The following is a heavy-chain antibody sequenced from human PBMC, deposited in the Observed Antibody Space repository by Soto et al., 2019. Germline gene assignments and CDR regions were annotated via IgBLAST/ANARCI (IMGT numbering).Heavy chain of an antibody. V-gene: IGHV3-23*01. J-gene: IGHJ1*01. CDR2: ISGSGGST. D-gene: IGHD1-7*01. CDR3: AKGLELARVTEYFQH. CDR1: GFTFSSYA. Sequence: GGSLRLSCAASGFTFSSYAMSWVRQAPGKGLEWVSAISGSGGSTYYADSVKGRFTISRDNSKNTLYLQMNSLRAEDTAVYYCAKGLELARVTEYFQHWGQGTLVTVSS.